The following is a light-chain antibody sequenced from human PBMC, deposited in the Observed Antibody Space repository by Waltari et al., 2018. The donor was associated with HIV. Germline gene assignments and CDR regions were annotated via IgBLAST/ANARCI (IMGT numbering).Light chain of an antibody. J-gene: IGLJ1*01. CDR2: GNI. Sequence: QSVLTQPPSVSGAPGQRVTISCTGSSSHIGAGYDVHWYQQLPGTAPKLLIYGNINRPSGVPDRFSSSKSGTSASLAITGLQAEDEADYYCQSYDSSLSGPRVFGTGTKVTVL. V-gene: IGLV1-40*01. CDR3: QSYDSSLSGPRV. CDR1: SSHIGAGYD.